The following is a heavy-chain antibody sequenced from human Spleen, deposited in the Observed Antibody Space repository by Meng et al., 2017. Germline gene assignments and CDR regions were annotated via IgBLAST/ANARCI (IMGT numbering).Heavy chain of an antibody. J-gene: IGHJ4*02. V-gene: IGHV3-23*01. D-gene: IGHD5-12*01. CDR3: ARDIEYSGYDPGDY. Sequence: GESLKISCAASGFIVSSNEMSWVRQAPGKGLEWVSAISGSGGSTYYADSVKGRFTISRDDSKNTLYLQMNSLRAEDTAVYYCARDIEYSGYDPGDYWGQGTLVTVSS. CDR2: ISGSGGST. CDR1: GFIVSSNE.